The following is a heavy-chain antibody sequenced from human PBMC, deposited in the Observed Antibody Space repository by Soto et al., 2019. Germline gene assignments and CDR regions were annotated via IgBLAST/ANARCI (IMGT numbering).Heavy chain of an antibody. CDR1: GFVFSDFA. V-gene: IGHV3-64D*08. D-gene: IGHD2-15*01. CDR2: ISTNGIGT. CDR3: VRWRSSDGSWSDC. J-gene: IGHJ5*01. Sequence: PGGSLRLSCSASGFVFSDFAMHWVRQAPGRGLEYVSAISTNGIGTYYADSVKGRFTISRDNSKNTLYLQMSSLRTEDTAVYYCVRWRSSDGSWSDCWGQGTLVTVSS.